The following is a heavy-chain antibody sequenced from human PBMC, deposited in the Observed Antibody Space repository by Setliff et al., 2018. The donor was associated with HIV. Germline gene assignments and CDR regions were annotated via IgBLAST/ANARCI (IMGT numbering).Heavy chain of an antibody. CDR3: ARRPAGAVAGGYGMDV. Sequence: ASETLSLTCAVYGGSFSDNYWSWIRQSPGKGLEWIGEINHSGRTKYSPSLRSRVSISVDTSKTQFSLKLSSVTAADTAVYYCARRPAGAVAGGYGMDVWGQGTTVTVS. J-gene: IGHJ6*02. CDR1: GGSFSDNY. D-gene: IGHD6-19*01. CDR2: INHSGRT. V-gene: IGHV4-34*01.